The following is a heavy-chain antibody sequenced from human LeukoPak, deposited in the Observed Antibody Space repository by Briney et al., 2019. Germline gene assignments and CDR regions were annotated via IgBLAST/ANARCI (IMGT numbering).Heavy chain of an antibody. D-gene: IGHD5-12*01. V-gene: IGHV3-23*01. CDR3: AKDRRLPWDYFDS. CDR1: GGSIRSSYYY. Sequence: ETLSLTCTVSGGSIRSSYYYWGWIRQPPGKGLEWVSGISNSGGTTYYADSVKGRFTISRDNSKNTLYLQMNSLRAEDTAIYYCAKDRRLPWDYFDSWGQGTLVTVSS. J-gene: IGHJ4*02. CDR2: ISNSGGTT.